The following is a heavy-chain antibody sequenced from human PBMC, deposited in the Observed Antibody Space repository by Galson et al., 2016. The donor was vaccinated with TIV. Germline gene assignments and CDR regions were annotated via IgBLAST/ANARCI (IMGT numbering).Heavy chain of an antibody. V-gene: IGHV1-69*13. CDR2: IIPMFGTA. CDR3: ARPREGVQHQHYYSMDV. CDR1: GVTFSLHA. Sequence: SVKVSCKASGVTFSLHAISWVRQAPGQGLEWMGGIIPMFGTANYAQKFQGRATITADESTNTADMGLSSLRSEDAAVYYCARPREGVQHQHYYSMDVWGQGTTITVSS. J-gene: IGHJ6*02. D-gene: IGHD2-2*01.